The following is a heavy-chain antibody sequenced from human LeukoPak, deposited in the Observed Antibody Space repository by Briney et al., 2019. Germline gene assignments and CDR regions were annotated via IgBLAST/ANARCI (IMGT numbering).Heavy chain of an antibody. Sequence: GGSLRLSCAASGFTVSSNYMTWVRQAPGKGLEWVSLIYSGGSTYYADSVKGRFTISRDNAKNSLYLQMNNLRAEDTAVYYCLRDRGYSTYDCWGQGTLVTVSS. J-gene: IGHJ4*02. V-gene: IGHV3-53*01. CDR1: GFTVSSNY. CDR3: LRDRGYSTYDC. CDR2: IYSGGST. D-gene: IGHD6-13*01.